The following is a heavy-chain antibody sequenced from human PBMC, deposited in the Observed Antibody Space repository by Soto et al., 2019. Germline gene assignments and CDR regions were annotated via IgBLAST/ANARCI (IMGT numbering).Heavy chain of an antibody. CDR3: ARGPYSNSPIGVPWYYYYYMDV. D-gene: IGHD4-4*01. CDR2: MNPNSGNT. V-gene: IGHV1-8*01. J-gene: IGHJ6*03. CDR1: GYTFTSYD. Sequence: ASVKVSCKASGYTFTSYDINWVRQATGQGLEWMGWMNPNSGNTGYAQKFQGRVTMTRNTSISTAYMELSSLRSEDTAVYYCARGPYSNSPIGVPWYYYYYMDVWGKGTTVTVSS.